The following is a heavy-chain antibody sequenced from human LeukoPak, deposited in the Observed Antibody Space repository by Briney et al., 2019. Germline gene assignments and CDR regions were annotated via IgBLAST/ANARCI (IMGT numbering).Heavy chain of an antibody. CDR1: GYTFTSYD. D-gene: IGHD2-15*01. CDR3: ARSHTQKGYCGGGRCYRTVWWFDP. Sequence: RASVKVSCKASGYTFTSYDMNWVRQAAGQGLEWMACIDPNSYNTGYAEKVQGRITMTKNTAINTAYMQMSSLRSEDTAVYYCARSHTQKGYCGGGRCYRTVWWFDPWGQGTLVIVSS. J-gene: IGHJ5*02. V-gene: IGHV1-8*01. CDR2: IDPNSYNT.